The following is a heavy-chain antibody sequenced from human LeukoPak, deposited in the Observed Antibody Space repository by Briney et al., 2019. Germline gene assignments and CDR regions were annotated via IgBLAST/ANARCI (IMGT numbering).Heavy chain of an antibody. CDR3: AKDRQCSSTSCYGGLFDP. CDR1: GFTFSSYW. V-gene: IGHV3-7*01. Sequence: GGSLRLSCAASGFTFSSYWMSWVRQAPGKGLEWVANIKQDGSEKYYVDSVKGRFTISRDNSKNTLYLQMNSLRAEDTAVYYCAKDRQCSSTSCYGGLFDPWGQGTLVTVSS. J-gene: IGHJ5*02. CDR2: IKQDGSEK. D-gene: IGHD2-2*01.